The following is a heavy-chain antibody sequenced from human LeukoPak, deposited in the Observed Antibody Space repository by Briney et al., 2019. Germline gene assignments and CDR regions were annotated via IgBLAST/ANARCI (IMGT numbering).Heavy chain of an antibody. V-gene: IGHV1-2*06. CDR2: INPNSGGT. CDR1: GYTFTSYY. CDR3: ARTAARRFDY. Sequence: ASVKVSCKASGYTFTSYYMHWVRQAPGQGLEWMGRINPNSGGTNYAQKFQSRVTMTRDTSTSTVYMELSSLRSDDTAVYYCARTAARRFDYWGQGTLVTVSS. D-gene: IGHD6-6*01. J-gene: IGHJ4*02.